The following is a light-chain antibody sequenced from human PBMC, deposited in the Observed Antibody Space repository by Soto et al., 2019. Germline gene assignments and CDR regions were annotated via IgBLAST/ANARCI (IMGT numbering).Light chain of an antibody. CDR2: AAS. V-gene: IGKV3-15*01. J-gene: IGKJ1*01. CDR3: QQYISYSWT. CDR1: QSVRSN. Sequence: EVVMTQSPATLSVSPGERATLSCRASQSVRSNLAWYQQKPGQPPRLLIYAASTRVTTIPARFSGSEFGTEFTLTISSLQSEDFAVYYCQQYISYSWTFGQGTKVDIK.